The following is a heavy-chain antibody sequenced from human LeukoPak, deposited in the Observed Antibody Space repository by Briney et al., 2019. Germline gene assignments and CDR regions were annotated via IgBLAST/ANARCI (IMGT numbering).Heavy chain of an antibody. CDR1: GYTLTGYY. D-gene: IGHD2-2*01. CDR2: INLDSGGT. Sequence: GASVKVSCKASGYTLTGYYMHWVRQAPGQGLEWMGWINLDSGGTNYAQKLRGGVTMTRDTSTSTAYMELSRLKSNDTAVYYCARDAYCNSTSCPWWFDPCGQGTLVTVSS. CDR3: ARDAYCNSTSCPWWFDP. V-gene: IGHV1-2*02. J-gene: IGHJ5*02.